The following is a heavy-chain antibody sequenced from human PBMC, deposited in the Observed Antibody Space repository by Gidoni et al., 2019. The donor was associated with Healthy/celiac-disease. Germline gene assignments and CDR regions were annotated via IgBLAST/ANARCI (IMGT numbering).Heavy chain of an antibody. D-gene: IGHD6-6*01. CDR3: ARGLIAARPPFDY. J-gene: IGHJ4*02. CDR2: IYHSGST. V-gene: IGHV4-38-2*01. Sequence: QVQLQESGPGLVKPSETLSLTCAVSGYSISSGYYWGWIRQPPGKGLEWIGSIYHSGSTYYNPSLKSRVTISVDTSKNQFSLKLSSVTAADTAVYYCARGLIAARPPFDYWGQGTLVTVSS. CDR1: GYSISSGYY.